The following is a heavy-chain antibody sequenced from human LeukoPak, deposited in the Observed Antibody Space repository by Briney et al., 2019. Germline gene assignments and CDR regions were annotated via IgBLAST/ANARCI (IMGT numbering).Heavy chain of an antibody. CDR2: IYYSGST. V-gene: IGHV4-39*01. Sequence: SETLSLTCTVSGGSISGIVYYWGWIRQPPGKGLEWIGSIYYSGSTYYNPSLKSRVTISVDTSKNQFSLNLSSETAADTAVYYCARQIAAATLYYFDYWGQGALVTVSS. D-gene: IGHD6-13*01. J-gene: IGHJ4*02. CDR3: ARQIAAATLYYFDY. CDR1: GGSISGIVYY.